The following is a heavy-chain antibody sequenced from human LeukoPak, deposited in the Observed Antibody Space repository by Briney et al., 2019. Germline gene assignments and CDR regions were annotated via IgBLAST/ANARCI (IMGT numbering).Heavy chain of an antibody. CDR2: MNPNSGNT. D-gene: IGHD3-22*01. CDR3: ARVYHYYDSSGYYYYFDY. J-gene: IGHJ4*02. V-gene: IGHV1-8*01. CDR1: GHTFTSYD. Sequence: GASVKVSCKASGHTFTSYDINWVRQATGQGLEWMGWMNPNSGNTGYAQKFQGRVTMTRNTSISTAYMELSSLRSEDTAVYYCARVYHYYDSSGYYYYFDYWGQGTLVTVSS.